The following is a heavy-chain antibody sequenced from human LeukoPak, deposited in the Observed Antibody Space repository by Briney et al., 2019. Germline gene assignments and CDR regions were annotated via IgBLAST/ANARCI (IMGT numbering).Heavy chain of an antibody. CDR2: IYYSGST. CDR3: ARDSGGWGSYYYYGMDV. D-gene: IGHD6-19*01. Sequence: SETLSLTCTVSGASVNSGDYYWSWIRQPPGKGLEWIGYIYYSGSTNYNPSLKSRVTISVDTSKNQFSLKLSSVTAADTAVYYCARDSGGWGSYYYYGMDVWGQGTTVTVSS. V-gene: IGHV4-61*08. CDR1: GASVNSGDYY. J-gene: IGHJ6*02.